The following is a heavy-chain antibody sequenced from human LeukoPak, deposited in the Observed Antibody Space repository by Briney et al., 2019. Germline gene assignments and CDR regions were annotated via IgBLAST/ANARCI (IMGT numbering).Heavy chain of an antibody. Sequence: SETPSLTCTVSGGSISNNYWSWIRQPPGKGLEWIGYIYYSGSTYYNPSLKSRVTISVDTSKNQFSLKLSSVTAADTAVYYCARDLITPPYYYMDVWGKGTTVTVSS. D-gene: IGHD4-23*01. V-gene: IGHV4-59*12. J-gene: IGHJ6*03. CDR3: ARDLITPPYYYMDV. CDR2: IYYSGST. CDR1: GGSISNNY.